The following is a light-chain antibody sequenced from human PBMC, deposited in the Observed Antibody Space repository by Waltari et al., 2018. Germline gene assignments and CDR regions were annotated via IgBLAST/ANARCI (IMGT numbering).Light chain of an antibody. Sequence: SYVLTQPPSVSVAPGEPARITCGGDNIGSYSVHWYQQKPGQAPVLVIRYDSDRPSGIPERFSGSNSANTATLTISRVEAGDEANYYCQVWHAALDPGVFGTGTEVTV. CDR2: YDS. V-gene: IGLV3-21*04. CDR1: NIGSYS. J-gene: IGLJ1*01. CDR3: QVWHAALDPGV.